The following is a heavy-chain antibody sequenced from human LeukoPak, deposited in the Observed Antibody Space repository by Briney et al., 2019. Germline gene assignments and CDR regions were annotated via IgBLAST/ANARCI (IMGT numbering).Heavy chain of an antibody. V-gene: IGHV4-34*01. Sequence: PSETLSLTCAVYGGSFSGYYWSWIRQPPGKGLEWIGEINHSGSTNYNPSLKSRVTISVDTSKNQFSLKLSSVTAADTAVYYCARGAKQWLVRYYFDYWGQGTLVTVSS. CDR1: GGSFSGYY. CDR3: ARGAKQWLVRYYFDY. J-gene: IGHJ4*02. D-gene: IGHD6-19*01. CDR2: INHSGST.